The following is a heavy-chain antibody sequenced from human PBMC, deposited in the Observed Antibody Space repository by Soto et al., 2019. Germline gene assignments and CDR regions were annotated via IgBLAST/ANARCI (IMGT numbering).Heavy chain of an antibody. D-gene: IGHD3-3*01. CDR2: ISGSGGST. Sequence: GGSLRLSCAASGFTFSSYAMSWVRQAPGKGLEWVSAISGSGGSTYYADSVKGRFTISRDNSKNTLYLQMNSLRAEDTAVDYCANNVWSGYYRKGTLSDYWGQGTLVTVSS. J-gene: IGHJ4*02. CDR1: GFTFSSYA. CDR3: ANNVWSGYYRKGTLSDY. V-gene: IGHV3-23*01.